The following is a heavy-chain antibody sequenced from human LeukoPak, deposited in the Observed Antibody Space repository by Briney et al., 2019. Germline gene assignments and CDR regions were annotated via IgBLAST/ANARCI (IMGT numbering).Heavy chain of an antibody. Sequence: PSETLSLTCAVYGGSFSGYYWSSIRQPPGKGLEWIGEINHSGSTNYNPSLKSRVTISVDTSKNQFSLKLSSVTAADTAVYYCARGIVVVITTDYFDYWGQGTLVTVSS. CDR1: GGSFSGYY. CDR3: ARGIVVVITTDYFDY. V-gene: IGHV4-34*01. D-gene: IGHD3-22*01. CDR2: INHSGST. J-gene: IGHJ4*02.